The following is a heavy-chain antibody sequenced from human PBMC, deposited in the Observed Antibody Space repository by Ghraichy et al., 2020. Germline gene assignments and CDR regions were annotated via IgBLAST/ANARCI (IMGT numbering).Heavy chain of an antibody. J-gene: IGHJ4*02. CDR1: GGSISSSSYY. Sequence: SETLSLTCTVYGGSISSSSYYWGWIRQPPGKGLEWIGSIYYSGNTYYNPSLKSRVTISVDTSKNQFSPKLSSVTAADTAVYYCARVAKLLGYCSGDSCYSHWGQGTLVTVSS. D-gene: IGHD2-15*01. CDR3: ARVAKLLGYCSGDSCYSH. V-gene: IGHV4-39*01. CDR2: IYYSGNT.